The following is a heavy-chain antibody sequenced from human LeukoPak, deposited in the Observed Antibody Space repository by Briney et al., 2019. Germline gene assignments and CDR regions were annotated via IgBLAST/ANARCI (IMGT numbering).Heavy chain of an antibody. CDR3: RRSDGYGLVGM. CDR1: GVAISAVSNN. J-gene: IGHJ3*01. D-gene: IGHD3-10*01. Sequence: PLGTLSLTCSVSGVAISAVSNNCGWISQPPGETLERVGSISSSGSTSYNTSLSSRVNILKYTSQKHFSLSLRSVTPAETPVYICRRSDGYGLVGMWGGGTVVTVSS. V-gene: IGHV4-39*07. CDR2: ISSSGST.